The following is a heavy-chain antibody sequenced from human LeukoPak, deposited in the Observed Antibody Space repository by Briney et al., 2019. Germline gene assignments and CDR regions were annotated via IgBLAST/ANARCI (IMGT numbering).Heavy chain of an antibody. D-gene: IGHD6-19*01. Sequence: GGSLRLSCAASGFTFSSYGMHWVRQAPGKGLEWVAVISYDGSNKYYADSVKGRFTISRDNSKNTLYLQMNSLRAEDTAVYYCARGKSQQWLVRLDYFDYWGQGTLVTVSS. CDR1: GFTFSSYG. CDR3: ARGKSQQWLVRLDYFDY. V-gene: IGHV3-30*03. J-gene: IGHJ4*02. CDR2: ISYDGSNK.